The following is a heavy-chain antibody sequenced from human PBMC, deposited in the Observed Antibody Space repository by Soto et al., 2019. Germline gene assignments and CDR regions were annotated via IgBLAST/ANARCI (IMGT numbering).Heavy chain of an antibody. CDR2: INPNSGGT. CDR1: GYTFTGYY. Sequence: QVQLVQSGAEVKKPGASVKVSCKASGYTFTGYYMHWVRQAPGQGLEWMGWINPNSGGTNYAQKFQGRGTMTRDTSISTAYMELSRLRSDDTAVYYCARGPRGRSCWSPSAWFDPWGQGTLVTVSS. CDR3: ARGPRGRSCWSPSAWFDP. D-gene: IGHD6-13*01. V-gene: IGHV1-2*02. J-gene: IGHJ5*02.